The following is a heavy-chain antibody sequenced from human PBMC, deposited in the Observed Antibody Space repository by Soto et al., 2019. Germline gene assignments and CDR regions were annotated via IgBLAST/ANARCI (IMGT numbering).Heavy chain of an antibody. CDR3: ARDCSGGSCYTQGDWFDP. CDR2: INAGNGNT. Sequence: ASVKVSCKASGYTFTSYAMHWVRQAPGQRLEWMGWINAGNGNTKYSQKFQGRVTITRDTSTSTAYMELSSLRSEDTAVYYCARDCSGGSCYTQGDWFDPWGRGTLVTVSS. D-gene: IGHD2-15*01. CDR1: GYTFTSYA. V-gene: IGHV1-3*01. J-gene: IGHJ5*02.